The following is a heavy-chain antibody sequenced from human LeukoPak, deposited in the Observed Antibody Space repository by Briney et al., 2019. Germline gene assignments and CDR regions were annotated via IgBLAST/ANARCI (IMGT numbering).Heavy chain of an antibody. Sequence: ASVKVSCKASGYTFSNHGITWVRKAPGQGLEWMGWISGYNGNTKSAQKFQGRLAMTRDTSTSTAYMELGSLTSEDTALYYRARGRVRFGEFSDAFDSWGQGTLITVSS. CDR2: ISGYNGNT. J-gene: IGHJ4*02. CDR1: GYTFSNHG. CDR3: ARGRVRFGEFSDAFDS. V-gene: IGHV1-18*04. D-gene: IGHD3-10*01.